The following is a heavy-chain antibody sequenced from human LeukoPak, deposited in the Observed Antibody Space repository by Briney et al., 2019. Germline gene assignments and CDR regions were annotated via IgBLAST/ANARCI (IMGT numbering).Heavy chain of an antibody. CDR3: ARGTGGKQQFDY. V-gene: IGHV4-31*03. J-gene: IGHJ4*02. D-gene: IGHD6-13*01. CDR2: IYYSGST. Sequence: SETLSLTCTVSGGSISSGGYYWSWIRQHPGKGLEWIGYIYYSGSTYYNPSLKSRVTISVDTSKNQFSLKLSSVTAADTAVYYCARGTGGKQQFDYWGQGTLVTVSS. CDR1: GGSISSGGYY.